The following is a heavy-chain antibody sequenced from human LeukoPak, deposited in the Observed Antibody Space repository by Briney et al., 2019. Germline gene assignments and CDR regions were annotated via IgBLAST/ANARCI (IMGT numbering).Heavy chain of an antibody. CDR3: ARETSQKGAHYMDV. V-gene: IGHV4-39*07. D-gene: IGHD3-16*01. J-gene: IGHJ6*03. CDR1: GGSISSSSYY. Sequence: SETLSLTCTASGGSISSSSYYWGWIRQPPGKGLEWIGSIYYSGSTYYNPSLKSRVTISVDTSKNQFSLKLSSVTAADTAVYYCARETSQKGAHYMDVWGKGTTVTISS. CDR2: IYYSGST.